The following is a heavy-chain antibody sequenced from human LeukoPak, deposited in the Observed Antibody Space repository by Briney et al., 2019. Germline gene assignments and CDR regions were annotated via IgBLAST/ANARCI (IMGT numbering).Heavy chain of an antibody. CDR2: INSRSSSI. J-gene: IGHJ4*02. CDR3: AREPNFDDHAFDY. V-gene: IGHV3-48*01. CDR1: GFTFSSYG. D-gene: IGHD1-14*01. Sequence: PGGSLRLSCAASGFTFSSYGMNWVRQAPGKGLEWVSYINSRSSSIDYAGSVKGRFTISRDNAKNSLYLQINSLRAEDTAIYYCAREPNFDDHAFDYWGQGTLVTVSS.